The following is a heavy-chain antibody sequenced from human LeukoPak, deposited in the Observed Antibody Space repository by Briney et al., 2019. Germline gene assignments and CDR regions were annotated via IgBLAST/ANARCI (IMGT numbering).Heavy chain of an antibody. CDR2: IYYSGTT. D-gene: IGHD1-26*01. CDR3: ALYDGTYGYFDY. J-gene: IGHJ4*02. V-gene: IGHV4-28*01. CDR1: GYSISSNSW. Sequence: MASDTLSLTCAVSGYSISSNSWWGWIRQPPGKGLEWIGYIYYSGTTYYNSSLKSRVTMSVDTSKNQFSLKLNSVTAVDTAVYYCALYDGTYGYFDYWGQGGLVTVSS.